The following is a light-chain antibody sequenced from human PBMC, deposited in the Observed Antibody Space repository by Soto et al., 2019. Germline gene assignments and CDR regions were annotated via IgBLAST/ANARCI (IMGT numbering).Light chain of an antibody. CDR1: QSISSW. Sequence: EIQMTQSPSTLSASVGDRFTITCMASQSISSWLAWYQQKPGKAPKLLIYKASSLESGVPSRFSGSGSGTDFTLTISSLQPDDFATYYCQQYNSYSPLTFGEGTKVDIK. CDR3: QQYNSYSPLT. J-gene: IGKJ4*01. CDR2: KAS. V-gene: IGKV1-5*03.